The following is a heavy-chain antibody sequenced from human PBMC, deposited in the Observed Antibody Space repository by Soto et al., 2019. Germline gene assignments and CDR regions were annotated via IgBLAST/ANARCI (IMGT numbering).Heavy chain of an antibody. CDR1: GFAFSNYE. CDR2: ISLSGSTI. Sequence: GGSLRLSCAASGFAFSNYEMNWVRQAPGKGLEWVSYISLSGSTIYYADSVKGRCTISRDDAKNSLYLQMDSLRADDTAVYYCARESFSASPNFFDYWGQGTLVTVSS. CDR3: ARESFSASPNFFDY. D-gene: IGHD3-3*02. J-gene: IGHJ4*02. V-gene: IGHV3-48*03.